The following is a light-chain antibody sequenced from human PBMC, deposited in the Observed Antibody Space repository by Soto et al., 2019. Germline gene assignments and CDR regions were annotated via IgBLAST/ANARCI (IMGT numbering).Light chain of an antibody. J-gene: IGKJ4*01. CDR1: QSVKNNY. CDR2: DAS. Sequence: EIVLKQSTDTLSLSPGERATLSCRASQSVKNNYLAWYQQKPGQPPRFLIYDASSRATGIPDRFSGSGSGTDFTLTISRLEPEDFAVYYCQRYGSTPLTFGGGTKVDIK. CDR3: QRYGSTPLT. V-gene: IGKV3-20*01.